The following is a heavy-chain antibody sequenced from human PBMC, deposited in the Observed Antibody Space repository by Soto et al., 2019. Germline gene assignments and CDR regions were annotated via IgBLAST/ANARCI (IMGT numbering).Heavy chain of an antibody. Sequence: QVQLVQSGAEVKKPGSSVKVSCKASGGTFSSYTISWVRQAPGQGLGWMGRIIPILGIANYAQKFQGRVTITKNKSTSTAYKEMSSLRSEDRAVYYCASVLTRRVGDYYYGMDVWGQGTTVTVSS. D-gene: IGHD3-10*01. CDR3: ASVLTRRVGDYYYGMDV. CDR2: IIPILGIA. CDR1: GGTFSSYT. J-gene: IGHJ6*01. V-gene: IGHV1-69*02.